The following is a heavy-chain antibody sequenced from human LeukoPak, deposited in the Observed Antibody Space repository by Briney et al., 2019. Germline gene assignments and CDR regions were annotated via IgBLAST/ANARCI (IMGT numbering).Heavy chain of an antibody. CDR3: STGGLVGRYCSSTSCPNSFDY. CDR2: IKSKTDGGTT. J-gene: IGHJ4*02. D-gene: IGHD2-2*01. CDR1: GFTFSNAW. Sequence: GGSLRLSCAASGFTFSNAWMSWVRQAPGKGLEWVGRIKSKTDGGTTDYAAPVKGRFTISRDDSKNTLYLQMNSLKTEDTAVYYFSTGGLVGRYCSSTSCPNSFDYWGQGTLVTVSS. V-gene: IGHV3-15*01.